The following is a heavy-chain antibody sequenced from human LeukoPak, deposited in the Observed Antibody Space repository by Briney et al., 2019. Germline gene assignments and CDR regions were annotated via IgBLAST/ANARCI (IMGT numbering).Heavy chain of an antibody. CDR3: ARAYYYGSGSRIVDY. D-gene: IGHD3-10*01. Sequence: PGGSLRLSCAASGFTFSRYWMSWVRQAPGKGLEWVANIKQDGTEKFYLDSVRGRFTISRDNAKNSLYLQMNSLRAEDTAVYYCARAYYYGSGSRIVDYWGQGTLVTVSS. V-gene: IGHV3-7*02. CDR2: IKQDGTEK. J-gene: IGHJ4*02. CDR1: GFTFSRYW.